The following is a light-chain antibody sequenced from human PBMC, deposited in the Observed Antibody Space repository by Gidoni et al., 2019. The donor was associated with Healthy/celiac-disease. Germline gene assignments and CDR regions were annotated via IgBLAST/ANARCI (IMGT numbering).Light chain of an antibody. J-gene: IGLJ2*01. CDR3: QAWDSSAPEV. CDR2: QDS. Sequence: SYDLTPPPSVPVSPGQTASITCSGDKLGDKYACWYQQKPGQSPVLVIYQDSKRPSGIPERFSGSNSGNTATLTISGTQAMDEADYYCQAWDSSAPEVFGGGTKLTVL. V-gene: IGLV3-1*01. CDR1: KLGDKY.